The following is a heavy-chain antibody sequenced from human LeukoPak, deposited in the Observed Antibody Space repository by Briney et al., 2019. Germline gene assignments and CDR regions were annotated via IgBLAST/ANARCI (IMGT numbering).Heavy chain of an antibody. CDR2: FIPILDTA. CDR1: GATFNDYA. CDR3: ARAAGTNWGFDY. V-gene: IGHV1-69*10. D-gene: IGHD1-1*01. J-gene: IGHJ4*02. Sequence: ASVKVSCKASGATFNDYALNWVRQAPGQGLEWMGVFIPILDTANSTQKFQDRVTITADISTSTAYMELSSLRSEDTAVYYCARAAGTNWGFDYWGQGTLVTVSS.